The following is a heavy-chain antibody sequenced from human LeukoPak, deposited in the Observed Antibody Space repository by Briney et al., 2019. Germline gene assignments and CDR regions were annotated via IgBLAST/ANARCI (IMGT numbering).Heavy chain of an antibody. CDR3: ARSSRATTPYY. CDR1: GFTFSSYS. CDR2: ISSSSSYI. V-gene: IGHV3-21*01. J-gene: IGHJ4*02. Sequence: GGSLRLSCAASGFTFSSYSMNWVRQAPGKGLEWVSSISSSSSYIYYADSVKGRFTISRDNAKNTLYLQMNSLRAEDTAVYYCARSSRATTPYYWGQGTLVTVSS. D-gene: IGHD1-26*01.